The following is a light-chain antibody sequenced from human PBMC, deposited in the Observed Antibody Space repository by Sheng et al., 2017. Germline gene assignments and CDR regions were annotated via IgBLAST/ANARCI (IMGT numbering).Light chain of an antibody. V-gene: IGKV3D-20*02. CDR3: QQRSKWPYT. CDR2: ASS. CDR1: QSVSSNF. Sequence: EIVLTQSPGTLSLSPGEGATLSCRASQSVSSNFLAWYQQKPGQAPSLLIYASSARATGISDRFRGSGSGTDFTLTISSLEPEDFAVYYCQQRSKWPYTFGQGTKLEI. J-gene: IGKJ2*01.